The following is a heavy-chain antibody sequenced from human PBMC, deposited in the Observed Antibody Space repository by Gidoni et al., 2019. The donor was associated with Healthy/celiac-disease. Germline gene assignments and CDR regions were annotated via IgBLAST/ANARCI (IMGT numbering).Heavy chain of an antibody. J-gene: IGHJ1*01. Sequence: EVQLVESGGGLVQPGGSLRLSCAASGFTFSSYAMSWVRQAPGKGLEWVSAISGSGGSTYYADSVKGRFTISRDNSKNTLYLQMNSLRAEDTAVYYCAKDSGDIVVVVADPLSFQHWGQGTLVTVSS. CDR1: GFTFSSYA. D-gene: IGHD2-15*01. V-gene: IGHV3-23*04. CDR2: ISGSGGST. CDR3: AKDSGDIVVVVADPLSFQH.